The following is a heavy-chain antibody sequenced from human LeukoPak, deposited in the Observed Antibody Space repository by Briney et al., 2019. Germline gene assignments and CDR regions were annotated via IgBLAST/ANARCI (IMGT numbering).Heavy chain of an antibody. CDR3: ARDVGYYDSSGYYYYFDY. Sequence: SETLSLTCSVVGGSLTSSNQYWGWIRQPPGKGLEWIGSIYYSGRTYYNPSLKSRATISVDTSKNQFSLKLSSVTAADTAVYYCARDVGYYDSSGYYYYFDYWGQGTLVTVSS. J-gene: IGHJ4*02. CDR1: GGSLTSSNQY. D-gene: IGHD3-22*01. V-gene: IGHV4-39*07. CDR2: IYYSGRT.